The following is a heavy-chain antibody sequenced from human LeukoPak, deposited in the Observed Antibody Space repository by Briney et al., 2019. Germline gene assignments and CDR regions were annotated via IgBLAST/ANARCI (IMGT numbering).Heavy chain of an antibody. CDR2: IIPILGTA. CDR3: ARDENYYDSSGYYYLD. CDR1: GGTFSSYA. J-gene: IGHJ4*02. V-gene: IGHV1-69*13. D-gene: IGHD3-22*01. Sequence: ASVKVSCKASGGTFSSYAISWVRQAPGQGLEWMGGIIPILGTANYAQKFQGRVTITADESTSTAYMELSSLRSEDTAVYYCARDENYYDSSGYYYLDWGQGTLVTVSS.